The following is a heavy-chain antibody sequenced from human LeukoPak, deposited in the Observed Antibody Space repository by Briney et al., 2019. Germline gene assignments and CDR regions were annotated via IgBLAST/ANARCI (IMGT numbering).Heavy chain of an antibody. Sequence: SETLSLTCAIYGGSFSGYYWSWIRQPPGKGLEWIGEINHSGSTNYNPSLKSRVTISVDRSKNQFSLKLSSVTAADTAVYYCARDRGYDSSGYYYVIDAFDIWGQGTMVTVSS. CDR3: ARDRGYDSSGYYYVIDAFDI. CDR2: INHSGST. CDR1: GGSFSGYY. J-gene: IGHJ3*02. D-gene: IGHD3-22*01. V-gene: IGHV4-34*01.